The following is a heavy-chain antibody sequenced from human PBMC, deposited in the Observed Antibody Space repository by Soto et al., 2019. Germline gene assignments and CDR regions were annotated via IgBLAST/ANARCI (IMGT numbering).Heavy chain of an antibody. J-gene: IGHJ4*02. Sequence: GGSLRLSCAASGFTFSSYAMHWVRQAPGKGLEWVAVISYDGSNKYYADSVKGRFTISRDNSKNTLYLQMNSLRAEDTAVYYCARDVTKQEWLLYFDYWGQGTLVTVSS. D-gene: IGHD3-3*01. CDR3: ARDVTKQEWLLYFDY. CDR1: GFTFSSYA. V-gene: IGHV3-30-3*01. CDR2: ISYDGSNK.